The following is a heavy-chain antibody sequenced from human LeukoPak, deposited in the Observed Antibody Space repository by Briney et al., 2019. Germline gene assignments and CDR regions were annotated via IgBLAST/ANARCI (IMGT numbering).Heavy chain of an antibody. CDR1: GYTFTSYG. D-gene: IGHD3-3*01. Sequence: GASVKVSCKASGYTFTSYGISWVRQAPGQGLEWMGWISAYNGNTNYAQKLQGRVTMTPDTSTSTAYMKLRSLRSDDTAVYYCARSITIFGVVITGVGQPPDYWGQGTLVTVSS. J-gene: IGHJ4*02. V-gene: IGHV1-18*01. CDR2: ISAYNGNT. CDR3: ARSITIFGVVITGVGQPPDY.